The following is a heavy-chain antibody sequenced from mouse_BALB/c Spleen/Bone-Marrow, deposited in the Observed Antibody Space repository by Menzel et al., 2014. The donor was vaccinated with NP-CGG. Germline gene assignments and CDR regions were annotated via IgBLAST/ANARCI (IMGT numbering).Heavy chain of an antibody. Sequence: EVKLVESGAELVKPGASVKLSCTASGFNIKDTYMHWVKQRPEQGLERIGRIDPANGNTKYDPKFQGKATITADTSSNTAYLQLSSLTSEDTAVYYCARFAYWGQGTLVTVSA. CDR1: GFNIKDTY. CDR2: IDPANGNT. V-gene: IGHV14-3*02. CDR3: ARFAY. J-gene: IGHJ3*01.